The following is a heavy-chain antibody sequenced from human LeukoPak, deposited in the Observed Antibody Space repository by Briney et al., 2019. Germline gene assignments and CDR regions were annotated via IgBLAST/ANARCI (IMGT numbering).Heavy chain of an antibody. CDR1: GFTFSSYW. Sequence: GGSLRLSCAASGFTFSSYWMSWVRQAPGKGLEWVANIKKDGSEKYYVDSVKGRFTISRDNAKTSLYLQMNSLRAEDTAVYYCAKDRSVKYYDFWGGPKVGIDYWGQGTLVTVSS. D-gene: IGHD3-3*01. V-gene: IGHV3-7*01. CDR3: AKDRSVKYYDFWGGPKVGIDY. CDR2: IKKDGSEK. J-gene: IGHJ4*02.